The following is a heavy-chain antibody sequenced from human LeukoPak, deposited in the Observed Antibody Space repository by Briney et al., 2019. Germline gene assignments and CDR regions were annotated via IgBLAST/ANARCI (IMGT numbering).Heavy chain of an antibody. Sequence: SETLSLTCTVSGGSIYSYYWSWIRQPPGKGLEWIGEINHSGSTNYNPSLKSRVTMSVDTSKNQFSLKLSSVTAADTAVYYCARGGEHADYVWGSYRRPPNWFDPWGQGTLVTVSS. CDR1: GGSIYSYY. CDR3: ARGGEHADYVWGSYRRPPNWFDP. J-gene: IGHJ5*02. D-gene: IGHD3-16*02. CDR2: INHSGST. V-gene: IGHV4-34*01.